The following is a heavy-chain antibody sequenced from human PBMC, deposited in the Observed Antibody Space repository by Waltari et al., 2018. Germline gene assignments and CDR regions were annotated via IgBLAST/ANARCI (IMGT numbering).Heavy chain of an antibody. Sequence: QVQLQESGPGLVKPSETLSLTCTVSGGSIRSYYWSWIRQPPGKGLGWIGRIYYSGSTNTNPSLESRITISVNTSKNQFTPKRRPVTGAETAVKYGARDVWYCGSTSGYGGDRAFDIWGQGTMVTVSS. CDR1: GGSIRSYY. CDR3: ARDVWYCGSTSGYGGDRAFDI. CDR2: IYYSGST. V-gene: IGHV4-59*01. J-gene: IGHJ3*02. D-gene: IGHD2-2*01.